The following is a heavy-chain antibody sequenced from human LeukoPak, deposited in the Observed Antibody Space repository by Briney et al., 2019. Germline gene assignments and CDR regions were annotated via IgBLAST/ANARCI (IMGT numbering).Heavy chain of an antibody. CDR2: ISDDSNYI. CDR1: GGSISSYY. J-gene: IGHJ4*02. Sequence: ETLSLTCTVSGGSISSYYWGWIRQPPGKGLEWVSSISDDSNYIYYADSVKGRFTISRDNAKNSLYLQMNSLRAEDTAVYYCANHLACGSTSCPSFDYWGQGTLVTVSS. V-gene: IGHV3-21*01. CDR3: ANHLACGSTSCPSFDY. D-gene: IGHD2-2*01.